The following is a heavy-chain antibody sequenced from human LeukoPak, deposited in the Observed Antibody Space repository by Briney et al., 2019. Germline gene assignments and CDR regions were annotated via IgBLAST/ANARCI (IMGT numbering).Heavy chain of an antibody. Sequence: ASETLSLTCAVYGGSFSGYYWSWIRQPPGKGLEWIGEINHSGSTNYNPSLKSRVTISVDTSKNQFSLKLSSVTAADTAVYYCARGWDYYDSSGSDRWFDPWGQGTMVTVSS. J-gene: IGHJ5*02. CDR3: ARGWDYYDSSGSDRWFDP. CDR1: GGSFSGYY. D-gene: IGHD3-22*01. CDR2: INHSGST. V-gene: IGHV4-34*01.